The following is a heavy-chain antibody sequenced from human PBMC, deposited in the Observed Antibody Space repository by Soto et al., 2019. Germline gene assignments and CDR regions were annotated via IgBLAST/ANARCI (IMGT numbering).Heavy chain of an antibody. J-gene: IGHJ4*02. Sequence: ASVKVSCKASGYTFTSYGISWVRQAPGQGLEWMGWISAYNGNTNYAQKLQGRVTMTTDTSTSTAYMELRSLRSDDTAVYYCARGDYYDSSGYHFDYWGQGTTVTVSS. CDR3: ARGDYYDSSGYHFDY. D-gene: IGHD3-22*01. CDR1: GYTFTSYG. CDR2: ISAYNGNT. V-gene: IGHV1-18*01.